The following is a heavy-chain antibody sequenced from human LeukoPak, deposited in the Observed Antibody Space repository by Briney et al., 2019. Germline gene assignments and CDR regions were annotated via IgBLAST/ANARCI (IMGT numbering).Heavy chain of an antibody. D-gene: IGHD3-22*01. CDR1: GITLSNYG. CDR2: ISGSGGTT. CDR3: AKRGVVIRVILVGFHREAYYFDS. J-gene: IGHJ4*02. V-gene: IGHV3-23*01. Sequence: GGSLRLSCAVSGITLSNYGMSWVRQAPGKGLEWVAGISGSGGTTNYADSVKGLFTISRDNPKNTLYLQMNSLRAEDTAVYFCAKRGVVIRVILVGFHREAYYFDSWGQGALVTVSS.